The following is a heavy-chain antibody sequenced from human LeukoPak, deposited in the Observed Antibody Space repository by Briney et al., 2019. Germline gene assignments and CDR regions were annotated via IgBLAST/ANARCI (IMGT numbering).Heavy chain of an antibody. CDR2: ISGSGGST. D-gene: IGHD3-9*01. Sequence: PGGSLRLSCAASGFNFNTFWMTWVRQAPGKGLEWVSAISGSGGSTYYADSVKGRFTISRDNSKNTLYLQMNSLRAEDPAVYYCAKRGNYDILTGYYKNWGQGNLVTVSS. V-gene: IGHV3-23*01. CDR3: AKRGNYDILTGYYKN. CDR1: GFNFNTFW. J-gene: IGHJ4*02.